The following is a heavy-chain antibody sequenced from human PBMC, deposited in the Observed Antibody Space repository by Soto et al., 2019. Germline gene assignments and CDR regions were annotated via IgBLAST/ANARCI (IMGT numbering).Heavy chain of an antibody. CDR1: GFTVSSNY. J-gene: IGHJ3*02. Sequence: GGSLRLSCAASGFTVSSNYMSWVRQAPGKGLEWVSVIYSGGSTYYADSVKGRFTISRDNSKNTLYLQMNSLRAEDTAVYYCARDQSTEGIAVAGTGAFDIWGQGTMVTVSS. V-gene: IGHV3-66*01. CDR3: ARDQSTEGIAVAGTGAFDI. D-gene: IGHD6-19*01. CDR2: IYSGGST.